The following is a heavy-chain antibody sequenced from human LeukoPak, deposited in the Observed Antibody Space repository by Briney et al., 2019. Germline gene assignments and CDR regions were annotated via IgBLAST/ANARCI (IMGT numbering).Heavy chain of an antibody. J-gene: IGHJ5*02. V-gene: IGHV4-39*01. Sequence: SETLSLTCTVSGGSISSSGYYWGWIRQPPGKGLEWIGTIYYSGTTYYNPSLKSRVTISIDTSKNHFSLKLISVTAADTAVYYCARRTGSRLPNWFDPRGQETLVTVSS. D-gene: IGHD3-10*01. CDR3: ARRTGSRLPNWFDP. CDR1: GGSISSSGYY. CDR2: IYYSGTT.